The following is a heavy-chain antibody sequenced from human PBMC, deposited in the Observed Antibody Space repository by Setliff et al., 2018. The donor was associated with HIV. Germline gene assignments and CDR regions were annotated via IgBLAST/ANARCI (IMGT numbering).Heavy chain of an antibody. CDR1: GGTFSSYA. D-gene: IGHD3-3*01. CDR2: IIPIFGTA. CDR3: ARGEKRFLEWLPLDYYYYYYMDV. Sequence: SVKVSCKASGGTFSSYAISWVRQAPGHGLEWMGGIIPIFGTANYAQKFQGRVTITADESTSTAYMELSSLRSEDTAVYYCARGEKRFLEWLPLDYYYYYYMDVWGKGITVTVSS. J-gene: IGHJ6*03. V-gene: IGHV1-69*13.